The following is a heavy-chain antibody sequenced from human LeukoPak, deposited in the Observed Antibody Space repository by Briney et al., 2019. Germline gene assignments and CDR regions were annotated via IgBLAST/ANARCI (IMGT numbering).Heavy chain of an antibody. J-gene: IGHJ5*02. CDR1: GGSISSGSYY. CDR3: ARDRYYYGSGRAQFDP. V-gene: IGHV4-61*02. Sequence: PSQTLSLTCTVSGGSISSGSYYWSWIRQPAGKGLEWIGRIYTSGSTNYNPSLKSRVTISVDTSKNQFSLKLSSVTAADTAVYYCARDRYYYGSGRAQFDPWGQGTLVNVSS. CDR2: IYTSGST. D-gene: IGHD3-10*01.